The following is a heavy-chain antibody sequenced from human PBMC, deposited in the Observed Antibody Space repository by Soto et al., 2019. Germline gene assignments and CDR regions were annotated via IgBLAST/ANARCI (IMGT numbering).Heavy chain of an antibody. Sequence: HPGGSLRLSCAASGFTFSSYAMSWVRQAPGKGLEWVSAISGSGGSTYYADSVKGRFTISRDNSKNTLYLQMNSLRAEDTAVYYCAKDIVLMVYAMMWYFDYWGQGTLVTVSS. CDR3: AKDIVLMVYAMMWYFDY. D-gene: IGHD2-8*01. CDR2: ISGSGGST. J-gene: IGHJ4*02. V-gene: IGHV3-23*01. CDR1: GFTFSSYA.